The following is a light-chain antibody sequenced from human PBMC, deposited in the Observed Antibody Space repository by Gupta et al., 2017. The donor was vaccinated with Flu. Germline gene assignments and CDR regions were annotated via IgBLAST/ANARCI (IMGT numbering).Light chain of an antibody. CDR3: MQGSRWPWA. J-gene: IGKJ1*01. CDR1: QSFVYSDGNTY. Sequence: DVVMTQSPLSLPFTLGQPASIHCRTRQSFVYSDGNTYLHWLQQRPGQAPRRLIYQVSHRESGVPDRFSGSGSGTDFTLKISRVEAEDVGVYYCMQGSRWPWAFGQGTKVEIK. CDR2: QVS. V-gene: IGKV2-30*01.